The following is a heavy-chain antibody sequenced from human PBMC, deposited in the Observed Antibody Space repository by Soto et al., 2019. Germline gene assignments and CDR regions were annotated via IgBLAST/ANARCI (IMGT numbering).Heavy chain of an antibody. J-gene: IGHJ4*02. CDR2: IYHSGST. Sequence: SETLSLTCAVSGGSISSGGYSWSWIRQPPGKGLEWIGYIYHSGSTYYNPSLKSRVTISVDRSKNQFSLKLSSVTAADTAVYYCARERSYYGSGSYSDAYAFDYWGQGTLVTVSS. CDR1: GGSISSGGYS. D-gene: IGHD3-10*01. CDR3: ARERSYYGSGSYSDAYAFDY. V-gene: IGHV4-30-2*01.